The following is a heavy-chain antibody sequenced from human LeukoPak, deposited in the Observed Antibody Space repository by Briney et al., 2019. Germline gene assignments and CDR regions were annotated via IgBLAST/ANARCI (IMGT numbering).Heavy chain of an antibody. V-gene: IGHV5-51*01. J-gene: IGHJ4*02. Sequence: GESLKISCKGSGYSFPDSWIAWLRQMPGKGLECMGIIYPGDSDTRYSPSFQGQVSISVDKSINTAYLQWSSLKASDTAIYYCARQYGRPFDYWGQGTLVTVSS. D-gene: IGHD4-17*01. CDR1: GYSFPDSW. CDR3: ARQYGRPFDY. CDR2: IYPGDSDT.